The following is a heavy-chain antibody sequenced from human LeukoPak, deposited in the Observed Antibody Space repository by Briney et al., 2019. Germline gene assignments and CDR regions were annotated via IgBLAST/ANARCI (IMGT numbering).Heavy chain of an antibody. CDR2: ISSSSSYI. CDR3: ARDIDYDSSGYPGDY. J-gene: IGHJ4*02. V-gene: IGHV3-21*01. D-gene: IGHD3-22*01. Sequence: GGSLRLSCAASGFTFSSYSMNWVRQAPGKGLEWVSSISSSSSYIYYADSVKGRFTISRDNAKNSLYLQMNSLRAEDTAVYYCARDIDYDSSGYPGDYWGQGTLVTVSS. CDR1: GFTFSSYS.